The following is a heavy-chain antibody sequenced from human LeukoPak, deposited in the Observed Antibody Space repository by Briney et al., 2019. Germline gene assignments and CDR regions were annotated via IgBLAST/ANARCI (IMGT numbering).Heavy chain of an antibody. CDR1: GFTFSSFW. D-gene: IGHD2-2*01. J-gene: IGHJ4*02. V-gene: IGHV3-21*01. CDR2: ISSSSSYI. Sequence: GGSLRLSCEASGFTFSSFWMSWVRQAPGKGLEWVSSISSSSSYIYYADSVKGRFTISRDNAKNSLYLQMNSLRAEDTAVYYCARDVVVPAANFDYWGQGTLVTVSS. CDR3: ARDVVVPAANFDY.